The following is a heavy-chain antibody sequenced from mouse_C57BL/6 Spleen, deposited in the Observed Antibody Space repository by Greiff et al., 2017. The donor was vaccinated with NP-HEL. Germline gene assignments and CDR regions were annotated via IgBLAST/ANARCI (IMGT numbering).Heavy chain of an antibody. CDR3: ARGGVYTTVVGDAMDY. CDR1: GYTFTSYW. CDR2: IYPGSGST. V-gene: IGHV1-55*01. J-gene: IGHJ4*01. D-gene: IGHD1-1*01. Sequence: QVQLQQPGAELVKPGASVKMSCKASGYTFTSYWITWVKQRPGQGLEWIGDIYPGSGSTNYNEKFKSKATLTVDTSSSTAYMQLSSLTSEDSAVYYCARGGVYTTVVGDAMDYWGQGTSVTVSS.